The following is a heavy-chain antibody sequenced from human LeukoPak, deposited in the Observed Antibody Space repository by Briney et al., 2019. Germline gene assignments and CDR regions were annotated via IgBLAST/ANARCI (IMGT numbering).Heavy chain of an antibody. CDR2: FYPEDGET. CDR1: GYTLTELS. Sequence: ASVKVSCKVSGYTLTELSIHWVRQAPGKGLEWMGGFYPEDGETIYAQKFQGRVTMTEDTSTDTAYMELSSLRSEDTAVYYCVTLGWFGEAYGMDVWGQGTTVTVSS. D-gene: IGHD3-10*01. V-gene: IGHV1-24*01. CDR3: VTLGWFGEAYGMDV. J-gene: IGHJ6*02.